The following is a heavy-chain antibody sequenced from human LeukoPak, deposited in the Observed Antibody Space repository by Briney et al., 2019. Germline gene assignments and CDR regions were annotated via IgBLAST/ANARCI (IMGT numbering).Heavy chain of an antibody. V-gene: IGHV3-23*01. D-gene: IGHD3-10*01. Sequence: GGTLRLSCAASGFTFSSYGMSWVRQAPGKGLEWVSAISGSGGSTYYADSVKGRFTISRDNAKNSLYLQMNSLRAEDTAVYYCARDHYGSGLFNYWAQGTLVTVSS. CDR2: ISGSGGST. J-gene: IGHJ4*02. CDR1: GFTFSSYG. CDR3: ARDHYGSGLFNY.